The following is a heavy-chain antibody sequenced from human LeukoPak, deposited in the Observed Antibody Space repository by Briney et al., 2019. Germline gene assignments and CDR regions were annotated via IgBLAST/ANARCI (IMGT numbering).Heavy chain of an antibody. Sequence: GGSLGLSCAASGFTFSSYAMSWVRQAPGGGLEWVSAMSGSGGTTFYGDSVKGRFTISRDNSKNTLYLQMNSLRAEDTAVYYCAKSHCGTFSCARADYWGQGTLVTVSS. CDR2: MSGSGGTT. J-gene: IGHJ4*02. CDR1: GFTFSSYA. D-gene: IGHD2-2*01. CDR3: AKSHCGTFSCARADY. V-gene: IGHV3-23*01.